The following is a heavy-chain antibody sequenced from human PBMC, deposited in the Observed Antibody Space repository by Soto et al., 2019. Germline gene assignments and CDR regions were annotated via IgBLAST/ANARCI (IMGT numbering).Heavy chain of an antibody. CDR2: ISYDGSNK. CDR3: AKDESAGYYYFDY. D-gene: IGHD3-9*01. V-gene: IGHV3-30*18. Sequence: GGSLRLSCAASRFTFSSYGMHWVRQAPGKGLEWVAFISYDGSNKYYADSVKGRFTISRDTSKNTLYLQMNSLRAEDTAVYYCAKDESAGYYYFDYWGQGTLVTVSS. CDR1: RFTFSSYG. J-gene: IGHJ4*02.